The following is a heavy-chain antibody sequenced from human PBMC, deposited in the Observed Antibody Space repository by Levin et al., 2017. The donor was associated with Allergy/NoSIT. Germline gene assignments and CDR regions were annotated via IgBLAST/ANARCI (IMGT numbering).Heavy chain of an antibody. CDR1: GFTFSINA. V-gene: IGHV3-23*01. J-gene: IGHJ4*01. Sequence: GGSLRLSCAASGFTFSINAMAWVRQPPGKGLEWVSLIRGPCCDTYYVDSVRGRFTISRDNSENKLYLQMNSLRAEDTALYYCVKLGGYCSSSFCDGGWYGDYWGHGARVTVSS. D-gene: IGHD2-2*01. CDR2: IRGPCCDT. CDR3: VKLGGYCSSSFCDGGWYGDY.